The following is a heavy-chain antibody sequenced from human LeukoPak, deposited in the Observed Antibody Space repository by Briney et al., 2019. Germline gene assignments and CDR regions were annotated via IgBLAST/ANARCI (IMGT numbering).Heavy chain of an antibody. D-gene: IGHD6-19*01. J-gene: IGHJ3*02. CDR1: GFTFSDYY. V-gene: IGHV3-11*05. CDR2: ISRSSSYT. CDR3: ARDGPVAGIGWGDGGAFDI. Sequence: GGSLRLSCAASGFTFSDYYMSWIRQAPGKGLEWVSYISRSSSYTKYADSVNGRFTISRDNAKNSLYLQMNSLRAEDTAVYYCARDGPVAGIGWGDGGAFDIWGQGTMVTVSS.